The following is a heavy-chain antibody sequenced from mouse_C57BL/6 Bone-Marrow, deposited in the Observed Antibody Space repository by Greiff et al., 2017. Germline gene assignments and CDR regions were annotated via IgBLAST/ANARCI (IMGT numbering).Heavy chain of an antibody. CDR2: IYPGDGDT. CDR1: GYAFSSYW. CDR3: ARPYYGSSYVGYFDV. J-gene: IGHJ1*03. Sequence: VQLQQSGAELVKPGASVKISCKASGYAFSSYWMNWVKQRPGKGLEWIGQIYPGDGDTNYNGKFKGKATLTADKSSSTASMQLSSLTSEDAAVYFCARPYYGSSYVGYFDVWGTGTTVTVSS. V-gene: IGHV1-80*01. D-gene: IGHD1-1*01.